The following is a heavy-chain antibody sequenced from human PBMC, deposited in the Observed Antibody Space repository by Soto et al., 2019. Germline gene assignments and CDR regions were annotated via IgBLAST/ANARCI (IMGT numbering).Heavy chain of an antibody. D-gene: IGHD3-3*01. CDR3: AHRVLRAVFGLVTTTAIYFDF. J-gene: IGHJ4*02. CDR2: IYWDDDK. V-gene: IGHV2-5*02. CDR1: GFSLTTSGVG. Sequence: QITLNESGPTVVKPTETLTLTCTFSGFSLTTSGVGVGWVRQSPGKAPEWLAVIYWDDDKRYSTSLKSRLTITKDPSKHQVVLTIANVDPADTATYYCAHRVLRAVFGLVTTTAIYFDFWGQGTPVVVSS.